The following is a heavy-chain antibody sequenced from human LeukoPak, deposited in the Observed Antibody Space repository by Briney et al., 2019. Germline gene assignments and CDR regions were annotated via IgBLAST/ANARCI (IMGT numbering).Heavy chain of an antibody. J-gene: IGHJ3*02. CDR1: GYTFTGYY. CDR2: INPNSGGT. D-gene: IGHD4-17*01. Sequence: EASVKVSCKASGYTFTGYYMHWVRQAPGQGREWMGWINPNSGGTNYAQKFQGRVTMTRDTSISTAYMELSRLRSDDTAVYYCARVNDYGDYETSRAFDIWGQGTMVTVSS. V-gene: IGHV1-2*02. CDR3: ARVNDYGDYETSRAFDI.